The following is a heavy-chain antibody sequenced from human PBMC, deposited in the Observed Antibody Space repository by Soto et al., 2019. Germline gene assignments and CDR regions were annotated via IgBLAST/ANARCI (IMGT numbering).Heavy chain of an antibody. Sequence: EVQLVESGGGLVQPGGSLKLSCTASGFTFSSRWMRWVRQAPGKGLEWVANIKQGGTEKYYVDSVEGRFTISREDAKNSVYLEMNSLRDEDTAVYFCVTDFSLVYWGRGTLVTVSS. CDR3: VTDFSLVY. CDR2: IKQGGTEK. V-gene: IGHV3-7*04. D-gene: IGHD3-3*01. J-gene: IGHJ4*02. CDR1: GFTFSSRW.